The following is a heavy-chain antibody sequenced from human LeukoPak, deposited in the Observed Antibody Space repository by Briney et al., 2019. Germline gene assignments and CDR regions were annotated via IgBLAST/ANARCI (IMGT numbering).Heavy chain of an antibody. CDR2: IRPDGHT. J-gene: IGHJ3*01. V-gene: IGHV4-38-2*02. D-gene: IGHD5-12*01. CDR3: ARQVATKREWAFDV. Sequence: SETLSLTCSVSGYFSTGYYWGWIRQPPGKGLEWMASIRPDGHTYSNSSLRNQLTISADMSRNEFSLKLNSLTAADTAVYYCARQVATKREWAFDVWGQGTVVTVSS. CDR1: GYFSTGYY.